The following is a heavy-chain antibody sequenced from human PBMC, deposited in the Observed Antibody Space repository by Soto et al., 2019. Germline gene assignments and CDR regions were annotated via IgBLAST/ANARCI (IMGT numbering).Heavy chain of an antibody. D-gene: IGHD5-12*01. CDR3: ARGLDSGYDNGYYFDY. Sequence: ASVKVSCKASGYTFTSYYMHWVRQAPGQGLEWMGIINPSGGSTSYAQKFQGRVTMTRDTSTGTVYMELSSLRSEDTAVYYCARGLDSGYDNGYYFDYWGQGTLVTVSS. CDR1: GYTFTSYY. V-gene: IGHV1-46*03. CDR2: INPSGGST. J-gene: IGHJ4*02.